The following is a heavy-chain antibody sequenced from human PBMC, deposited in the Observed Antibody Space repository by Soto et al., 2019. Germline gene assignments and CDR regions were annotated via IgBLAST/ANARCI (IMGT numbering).Heavy chain of an antibody. J-gene: IGHJ5*02. CDR3: ARAGSSTAKWLDP. Sequence: SETLSLTCTVSGASLHIGGYYWAWIRQNPGKGLEWVGYIYYTGGTYYNPSLGSRVNISVDTSKNQFSLELTSVTAADTAVYYCARAGSSTAKWLDPWGQGLLVTVSS. D-gene: IGHD2-2*01. CDR2: IYYTGGT. CDR1: GASLHIGGYY. V-gene: IGHV4-31*03.